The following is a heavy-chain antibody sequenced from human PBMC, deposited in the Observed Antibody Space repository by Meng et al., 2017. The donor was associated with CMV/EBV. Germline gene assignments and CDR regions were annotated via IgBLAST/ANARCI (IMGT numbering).Heavy chain of an antibody. D-gene: IGHD3-3*01. CDR3: ARGYDFWSGYYTAFDI. CDR1: GGTFSSYA. J-gene: IGHJ3*02. V-gene: IGHV1-69*05. CDR2: IIPIFGTA. Sequence: SVKVSCKASGGTFSSYAISWVRQAPGQGLEWMGGIIPIFGTANYAQKFQGRVTITTDESTSTAYMELSSLRSEDTAVYYCARGYDFWSGYYTAFDIWGQGTMVTVSS.